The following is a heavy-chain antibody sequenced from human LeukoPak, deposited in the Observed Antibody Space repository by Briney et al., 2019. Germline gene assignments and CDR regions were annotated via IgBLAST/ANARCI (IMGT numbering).Heavy chain of an antibody. J-gene: IGHJ4*02. CDR2: ISGSGGST. D-gene: IGHD3-22*01. CDR1: GFTFSSYW. V-gene: IGHV3-23*01. Sequence: PGGSLRLSCAASGFTFSSYWMSWVRQAPGKGLEWVSAISGSGGSTYYADSVKGRFTISRDNSKNTLYLQMNSLRAEDTAVYYCAKDWDYYDSSGLYYFDYWGQGTLVTVSS. CDR3: AKDWDYYDSSGLYYFDY.